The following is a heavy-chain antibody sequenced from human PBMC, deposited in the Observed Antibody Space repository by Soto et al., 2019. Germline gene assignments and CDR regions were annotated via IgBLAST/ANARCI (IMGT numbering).Heavy chain of an antibody. Sequence: GESLKISCKGSGYSFTSYWISWVRQMPGKGLEWMGRIDPSDSYTNYSPSFQGHVTISADKSISTAYLQWSSLKASDTAMYYCARQRRDCSSTSCYIRYYYYGMDVWGQGTTVTVS. CDR3: ARQRRDCSSTSCYIRYYYYGMDV. CDR1: GYSFTSYW. CDR2: IDPSDSYT. D-gene: IGHD2-2*02. V-gene: IGHV5-10-1*01. J-gene: IGHJ6*02.